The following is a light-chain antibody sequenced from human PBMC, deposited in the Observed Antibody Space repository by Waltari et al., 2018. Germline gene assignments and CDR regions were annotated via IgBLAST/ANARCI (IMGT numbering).Light chain of an antibody. CDR1: QRIFYYKNY. V-gene: IGKV4-1*01. CDR2: WAS. Sequence: DIVMTQSPDSLAVSLGERAPINCNSSQRIFYYKNYLARYQQKPGQAPKLLIYWASTRESGVPDRFSGSGSGTDFTLTISSLQAEDVAIYFCQQYYNSPPTFGQGTKVQI. CDR3: QQYYNSPPT. J-gene: IGKJ1*01.